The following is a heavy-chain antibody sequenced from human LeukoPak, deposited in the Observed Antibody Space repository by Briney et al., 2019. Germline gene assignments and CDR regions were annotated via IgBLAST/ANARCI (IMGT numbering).Heavy chain of an antibody. CDR2: MNPNSGNT. CDR1: GYTFTSYD. J-gene: IGHJ6*02. Sequence: ASMKVSCKASGYTFTSYDINWVRQATGQGLEWMGWMNPNSGNTGYAQKFRGRVTMTRNTSISTAYMELSSLRSEDTAVYYCARGFQWELRDYYYYGMDVWGQGTTVTVSS. CDR3: ARGFQWELRDYYYYGMDV. D-gene: IGHD1-26*01. V-gene: IGHV1-8*01.